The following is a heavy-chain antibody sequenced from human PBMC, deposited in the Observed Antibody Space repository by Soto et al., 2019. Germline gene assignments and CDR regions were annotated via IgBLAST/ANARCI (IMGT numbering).Heavy chain of an antibody. D-gene: IGHD3-10*01. CDR3: ATARGAMTRGAAFYFDY. J-gene: IGHJ4*02. CDR2: ISGNFNSA. CDR1: GFTFSSYA. V-gene: IGHV3-23*01. Sequence: GGSLRLSCAASGFTFSSYAMSWVRQAPGKGLEWVSAISGNFNSAYYADSVKGRFTISRDNSKNTLYLQMNSLRTEDTAVYYCATARGAMTRGAAFYFDYWGQGTLVTVSS.